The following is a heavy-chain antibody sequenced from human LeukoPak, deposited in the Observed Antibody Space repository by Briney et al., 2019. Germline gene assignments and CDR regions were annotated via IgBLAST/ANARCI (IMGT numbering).Heavy chain of an antibody. V-gene: IGHV1-2*02. J-gene: IGHJ4*02. Sequence: GASVKVSFKASGYTFTGYYMHWVRQAPGQGLEWMGWINPNSGGTNYAQKFQGRVTMTRDTSISTAYMELSRLRSDDTAVYYCASPSREYYYDSGDYLNYWGQGTLVTVSS. D-gene: IGHD3-22*01. CDR2: INPNSGGT. CDR1: GYTFTGYY. CDR3: ASPSREYYYDSGDYLNY.